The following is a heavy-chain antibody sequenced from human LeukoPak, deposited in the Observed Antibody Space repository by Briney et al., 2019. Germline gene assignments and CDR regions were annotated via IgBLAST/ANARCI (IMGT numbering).Heavy chain of an antibody. D-gene: IGHD1-26*01. CDR3: ARGKGELRDRFDY. Sequence: NPSETLSLTCAVYGGSFSGYYWSWIRQPPGKGLEWIGEINHSGSTNYNPSLKSRVTISVDTSKNQFSLKLSSVTAADTAVYYCARGKGELRDRFDYWGQGTRVTVSS. V-gene: IGHV4-34*01. J-gene: IGHJ4*02. CDR1: GGSFSGYY. CDR2: INHSGST.